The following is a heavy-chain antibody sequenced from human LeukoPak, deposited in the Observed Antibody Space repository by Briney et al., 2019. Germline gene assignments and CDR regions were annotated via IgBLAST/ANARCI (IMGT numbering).Heavy chain of an antibody. J-gene: IGHJ6*03. V-gene: IGHV4-61*02. CDR3: ARAPLYYYYMDV. Sequence: SETLSLTCTVSGGSISSGSYYWSWIRQPAGKGLEWTGRIYTSGSTNYNPSLKSRVTISVDTSKNQFSLKLSSVTAADTAVYYCARAPLYYYYMDVWGKGTTVTVSS. CDR1: GGSISSGSYY. CDR2: IYTSGST.